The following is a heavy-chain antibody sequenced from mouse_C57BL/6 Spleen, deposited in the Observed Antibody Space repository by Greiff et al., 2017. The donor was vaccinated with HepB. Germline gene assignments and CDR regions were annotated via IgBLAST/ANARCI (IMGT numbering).Heavy chain of an antibody. V-gene: IGHV1-42*01. CDR2: INPSTGGT. Sequence: VQLKESGPELVKPGASVKISCKASGYSFTGYYMNWVKQSPEKSLEWIGEINPSTGGTTYNQKFKAKATLTVDKSSSTAYMQLKSLTSEDSAVYYCARDDYDVRIWFAYWGQGTLVTVSA. CDR1: GYSFTGYY. J-gene: IGHJ3*01. D-gene: IGHD2-4*01. CDR3: ARDDYDVRIWFAY.